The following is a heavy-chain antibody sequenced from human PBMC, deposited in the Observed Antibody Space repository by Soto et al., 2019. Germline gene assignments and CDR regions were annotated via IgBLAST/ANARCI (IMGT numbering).Heavy chain of an antibody. CDR3: ARDIPLAWKYPCDC. CDR1: GYNFIDYG. Sequence: QVQLVQSGAEVKKPGASVKVSCKTSGYNFIDYGITWVRQAPGQGLEWMGRITTYNANTNYAQKLQDRVTMTTDTSTSTAYMKLWSLRSDDTAVYFCARDIPLAWKYPCDCWGQGTQVTGS. CDR2: ITTYNANT. J-gene: IGHJ4*02. D-gene: IGHD1-7*01. V-gene: IGHV1-18*01.